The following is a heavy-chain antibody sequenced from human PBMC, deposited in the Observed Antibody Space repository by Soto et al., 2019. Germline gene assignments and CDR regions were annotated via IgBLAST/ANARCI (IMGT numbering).Heavy chain of an antibody. D-gene: IGHD3-22*01. CDR1: GFTFSSYS. V-gene: IGHV3-21*01. J-gene: IGHJ4*02. CDR3: ARDSSKYYYDSSGYSLGY. CDR2: ISSSSYI. Sequence: GGSLRLSCAASGFTFSSYSMNWVRQAPGKGLEWVSSISSSSYIYYADSVKGRFTISRDNAKNSLYLQMNSLRAEDTAVYYRARDSSKYYYDSSGYSLGYWGQGTLVTVSS.